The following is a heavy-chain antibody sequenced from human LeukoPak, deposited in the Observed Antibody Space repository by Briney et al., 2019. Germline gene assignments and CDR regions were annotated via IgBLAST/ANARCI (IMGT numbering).Heavy chain of an antibody. CDR1: GYTFTSNY. D-gene: IGHD5-24*01. Sequence: GASVKVSCKAFGYTFTSNYMHWVRQAPGQGPEWMGVISPSGGSTTYAQKFQGRVNLTSDKSTSTDYLELSSLRSDDTAVYYCARDNSVRDEAWWFNPWGQGTLVTVSS. CDR3: ARDNSVRDEAWWFNP. CDR2: ISPSGGST. J-gene: IGHJ5*02. V-gene: IGHV1-46*01.